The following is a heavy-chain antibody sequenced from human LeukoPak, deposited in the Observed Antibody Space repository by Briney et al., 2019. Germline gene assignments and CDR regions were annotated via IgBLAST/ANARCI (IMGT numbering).Heavy chain of an antibody. J-gene: IGHJ6*03. CDR2: ISPRSTTI. D-gene: IGHD4-17*01. Sequence: GRSLKLSCAASGFTFNDHYMTWIRQARGKGREWVSYISPRSTTIYYADSVKGRFTISRDNAKNSLYLQMNSLGAEDTAVYYCAREAYGGYVDDFYYYYYMDVWGKGTTVSVSS. V-gene: IGHV3-11*04. CDR3: AREAYGGYVDDFYYYYYMDV. CDR1: GFTFNDHY.